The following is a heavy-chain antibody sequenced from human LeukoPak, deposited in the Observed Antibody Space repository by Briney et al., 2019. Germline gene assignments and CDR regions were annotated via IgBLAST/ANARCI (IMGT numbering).Heavy chain of an antibody. D-gene: IGHD3-22*01. Sequence: SETLSLTCTVSGYSISSGYYWGWIRQPPGKGLEWIGSIYYSGSTYYNPSLKSRVTISVDRSKNQFSLKLSSVTAAETAVYYCARVTGYMIEDYFDYWGQGILVTVSS. V-gene: IGHV4-38-2*02. CDR2: IYYSGST. J-gene: IGHJ4*02. CDR1: GYSISSGYY. CDR3: ARVTGYMIEDYFDY.